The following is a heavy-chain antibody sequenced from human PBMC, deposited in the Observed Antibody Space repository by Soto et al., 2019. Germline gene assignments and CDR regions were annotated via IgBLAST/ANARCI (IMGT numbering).Heavy chain of an antibody. CDR2: ISYGGSNK. J-gene: IGHJ6*02. D-gene: IGHD3-10*01. CDR3: AKVMRGDYGSGSYYTQWYYYGMDV. Sequence: PWGPLRHPCAACGVTQSSCGMQRVHQAPGKGLAGVAVISYGGSNKYYGDSVKGRFTISRDNSKNTLYLQMNSLRAEDTAVYYRAKVMRGDYGSGSYYTQWYYYGMDVWGQGTTVTVSS. CDR1: GVTQSSCG. V-gene: IGHV3-30*18.